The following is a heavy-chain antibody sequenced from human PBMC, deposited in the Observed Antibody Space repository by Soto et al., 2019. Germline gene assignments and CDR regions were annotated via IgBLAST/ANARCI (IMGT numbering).Heavy chain of an antibody. J-gene: IGHJ4*02. D-gene: IGHD3-10*01. CDR3: VRGSQESYPGSRIFHF. CDR1: GLTFGSRA. Sequence: GGSLRLSCVASGLTFGSRAMSWVRQSPGEGLEWVSTITDTGGDAKYADSVRGRFAISRDNSKNTLYMQMSTLRAEDSAIYFCVRGSQESYPGSRIFHFWGRGNLLTLSS. V-gene: IGHV3-23*01. CDR2: ITDTGGDA.